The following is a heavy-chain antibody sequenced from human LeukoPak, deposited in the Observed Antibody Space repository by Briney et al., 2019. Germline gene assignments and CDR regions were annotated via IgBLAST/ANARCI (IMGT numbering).Heavy chain of an antibody. V-gene: IGHV4-59*01. CDR3: ARDVGGSDLFDV. D-gene: IGHD3-16*02. Sequence: SETLSLTCTVSGDSISPYYWSWIRQSPGQRLEWIGYIDYSGGTNYKPSLESRVTMSIDTSNNEVSLQLSSVSAADTAVYSCARDVGGSDLFDVWGQGTMVTVSS. J-gene: IGHJ3*01. CDR2: IDYSGGT. CDR1: GDSISPYY.